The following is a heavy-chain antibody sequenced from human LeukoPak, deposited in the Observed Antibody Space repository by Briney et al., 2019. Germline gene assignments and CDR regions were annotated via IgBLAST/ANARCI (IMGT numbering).Heavy chain of an antibody. J-gene: IGHJ3*02. V-gene: IGHV1-2*04. Sequence: ASVKVSCKASGYTFTGYYMHWGRQAPGQGLEWMGWINPNSGGTNYAQKFQGWVTMTRDTSISTAYMELSRLRSDDTAVYYCARSEPDLGFWGGIAVAGTVAFDIWGQGTMVTVSS. CDR1: GYTFTGYY. CDR2: INPNSGGT. CDR3: ARSEPDLGFWGGIAVAGTVAFDI. D-gene: IGHD6-19*01.